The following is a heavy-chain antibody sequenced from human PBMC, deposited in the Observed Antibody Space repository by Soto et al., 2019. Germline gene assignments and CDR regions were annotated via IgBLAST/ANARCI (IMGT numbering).Heavy chain of an antibody. Sequence: SETLSLTCTVSGGSVSSGSYYWSWIRQPPGKGLEWIGYIYYSGSTNYNPSLKSRVTISVDTSKNQFSLKLSSVTAADTAVYYCARNPLAVAGTRGFDYWGQGTLVTVSS. CDR3: ARNPLAVAGTRGFDY. V-gene: IGHV4-61*01. CDR1: GGSVSSGSYY. CDR2: IYYSGST. J-gene: IGHJ4*02. D-gene: IGHD6-19*01.